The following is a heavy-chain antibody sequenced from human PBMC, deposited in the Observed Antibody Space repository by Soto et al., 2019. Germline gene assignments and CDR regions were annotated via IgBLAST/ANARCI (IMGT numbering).Heavy chain of an antibody. V-gene: IGHV3-23*01. CDR1: GFTFSSYA. CDR3: AKGPRAVYGYYWFDT. CDR2: ISGSGGST. D-gene: IGHD4-17*01. Sequence: EVQLLESGGGLVQPGGSLRLSCAASGFTFSSYAMSWVRQAPGKGLEWVSAISGSGGSTYYADSVKGRFTISRDKSKSTLYLQMNSLRAEDTAVDYCAKGPRAVYGYYWFDTWGQGTLVAVSS. J-gene: IGHJ5*02.